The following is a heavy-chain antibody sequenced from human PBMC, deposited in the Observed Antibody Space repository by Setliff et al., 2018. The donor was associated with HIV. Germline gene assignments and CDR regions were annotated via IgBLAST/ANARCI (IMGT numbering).Heavy chain of an antibody. Sequence: GGSLRLSCTAPGFNFMFFAMSWVRQAPGKGLEWVSGISGSNSRTDYVDSVKGRFTISRDNSKNILYLQMNSLRAEDTAVYYCEKNRPMSGVVGAVGLYFDYWGQGTLVTVSS. CDR3: EKNRPMSGVVGAVGLYFDY. J-gene: IGHJ4*02. D-gene: IGHD1-26*01. CDR2: ISGSNSRT. CDR1: GFNFMFFA. V-gene: IGHV3-23*01.